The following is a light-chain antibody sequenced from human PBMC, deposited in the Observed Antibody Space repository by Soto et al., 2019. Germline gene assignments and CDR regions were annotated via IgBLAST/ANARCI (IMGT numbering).Light chain of an antibody. J-gene: IGKJ1*01. CDR3: QQYNTYQGT. V-gene: IGKV1-5*01. CDR2: DGS. CDR1: QNIDKW. Sequence: DIQMTQSPSTLSASVGDRVSITCRAIQNIDKWLAWYQQKPQKAPKLLIFDGSTLESGVPSRFSGSGSGTEFTLTISSLQPDDFATYYCQQYNTYQGTFGPGTKVDIK.